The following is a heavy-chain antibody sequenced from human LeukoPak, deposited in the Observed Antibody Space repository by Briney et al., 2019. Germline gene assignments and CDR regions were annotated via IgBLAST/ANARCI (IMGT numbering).Heavy chain of an antibody. CDR1: GFSFSSYW. CDR2: INSDGSIT. J-gene: IGHJ4*02. Sequence: PGGSLRLSCAASGFSFSSYWMHWVRQAPGKGLVWVSRINSDGSITTYADSVKGRFTISRDNAKSTLYLQMNSLRAEDTAVYYCARDRVYCGSTSCYAYYFDYWGQGTLVTVSS. V-gene: IGHV3-74*01. CDR3: ARDRVYCGSTSCYAYYFDY. D-gene: IGHD2-2*01.